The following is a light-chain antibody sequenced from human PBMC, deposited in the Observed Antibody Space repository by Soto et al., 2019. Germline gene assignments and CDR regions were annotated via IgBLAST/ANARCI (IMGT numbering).Light chain of an antibody. J-gene: IGKJ1*01. CDR3: QQYNIWPPWT. CDR2: GAS. CDR1: QSVSSN. V-gene: IGKV3-15*01. Sequence: EIVMTQSPATLSVSPGERATLSCRASQSVSSNLAWYQHKPGQAPRLLIYGASTRATGIPARFSGGGSGTEFTLTISILQSEDFAVYYCQQYNIWPPWTFGQGTKVEIK.